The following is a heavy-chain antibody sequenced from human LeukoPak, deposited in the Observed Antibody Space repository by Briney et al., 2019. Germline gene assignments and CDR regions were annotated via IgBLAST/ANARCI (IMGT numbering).Heavy chain of an antibody. CDR3: ARVGGYCSGGSCLKYNWFDP. V-gene: IGHV1-46*01. J-gene: IGHJ5*02. D-gene: IGHD2-15*01. CDR2: INPSGGST. CDR1: GYTFTSYY. Sequence: ASVKVSCKASGYTFTSYYMHWVRQAPGQGLEWMGIINPSGGSTSYAQKFQGRVTMTRDTSISTAYMELSRLRSDDTAVYYCARVGGYCSGGSCLKYNWFDPWGQGTLVTVSS.